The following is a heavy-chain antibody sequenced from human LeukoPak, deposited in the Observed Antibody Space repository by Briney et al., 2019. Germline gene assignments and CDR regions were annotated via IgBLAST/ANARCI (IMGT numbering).Heavy chain of an antibody. V-gene: IGHV3-48*03. Sequence: PGGSLRLSCAASGFTFDDYGMNWVRQAPGKGLEGVSYISSSGSTIYYADSVKGRFTISRDNAKNSLYLQMNSLRAEDTAVYYCAELGITMIGGVWGKGTTVTISS. D-gene: IGHD3-10*02. J-gene: IGHJ6*04. CDR1: GFTFDDYG. CDR2: ISSSGSTI. CDR3: AELGITMIGGV.